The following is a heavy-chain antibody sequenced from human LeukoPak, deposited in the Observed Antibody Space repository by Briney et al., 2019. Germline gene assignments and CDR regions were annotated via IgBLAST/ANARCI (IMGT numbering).Heavy chain of an antibody. Sequence: GGSLRLSCAASGLTFDDYAMHWVRQAPGKGLEWVSGISWNSGSIGYADSVKGRFTISRDNAKNSLYLQMNSLRAEDTALYYCAKGNDFYTVVTPFDYWGQGTLVTVSS. D-gene: IGHD4-23*01. V-gene: IGHV3-9*01. CDR1: GLTFDDYA. CDR3: AKGNDFYTVVTPFDY. J-gene: IGHJ4*02. CDR2: ISWNSGSI.